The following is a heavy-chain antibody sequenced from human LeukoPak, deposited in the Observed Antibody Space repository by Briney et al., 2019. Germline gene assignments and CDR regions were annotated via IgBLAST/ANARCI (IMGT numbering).Heavy chain of an antibody. Sequence: PSETLSLTCTVSGGSIGSYYWSWIRQPPGKGLEWIRYIYYSGSTNYNPSLKSRVTISVDTSKNQFSLKLSSVTAADTAVYYCAREGDGYNYNAFDIWGQGTMVTVSS. V-gene: IGHV4-59*01. CDR1: GGSIGSYY. CDR3: AREGDGYNYNAFDI. J-gene: IGHJ3*02. D-gene: IGHD5-24*01. CDR2: IYYSGST.